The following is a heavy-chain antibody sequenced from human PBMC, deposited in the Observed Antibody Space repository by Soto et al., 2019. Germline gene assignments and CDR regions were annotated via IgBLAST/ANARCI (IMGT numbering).Heavy chain of an antibody. Sequence: QVPLVESGGDVVQPGRSLRLSCAASGFTFRNYVMHWVRQAPGKGLEWVALISKEDDENYADSVKDRFSISRDNSKNILNLEMSSLRAEDTALYYCAREDESSGYAGTFQHWGQGTLVTVSP. J-gene: IGHJ1*01. CDR1: GFTFRNYV. D-gene: IGHD3-22*01. V-gene: IGHV3-30*04. CDR2: ISKEDDE. CDR3: AREDESSGYAGTFQH.